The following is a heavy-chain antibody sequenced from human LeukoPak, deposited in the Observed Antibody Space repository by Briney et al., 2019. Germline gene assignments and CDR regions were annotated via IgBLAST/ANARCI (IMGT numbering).Heavy chain of an antibody. CDR2: IRSKAYGGTT. Sequence: GGSLRLSCTASGFTFGDYAMSWFRQAPRKGLEWVGFIRSKAYGGTTEYAASVKGRFTISRDDSKSIAYLQMNSLKTEDTAVYYCTRRDSSSTSCYSGFDYWGQGTLVTVSS. V-gene: IGHV3-49*03. J-gene: IGHJ4*02. D-gene: IGHD2-2*01. CDR3: TRRDSSSTSCYSGFDY. CDR1: GFTFGDYA.